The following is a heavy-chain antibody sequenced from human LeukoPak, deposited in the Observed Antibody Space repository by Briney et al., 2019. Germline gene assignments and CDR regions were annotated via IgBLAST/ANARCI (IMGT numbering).Heavy chain of an antibody. CDR2: ISSTTVI. CDR1: GFRFSGYN. J-gene: IGHJ4*02. Sequence: GGSLRLSCAVSGFRFSGYNMNWVHQAPGKGLEWIAYISSTTVIYYADSVEGRFTVSRDNAHDSLYLQMSSLTLDDTAVYFCAREGDGSNSGFAYWGQGTLVTVSS. D-gene: IGHD4-11*01. V-gene: IGHV3-69-1*01. CDR3: AREGDGSNSGFAY.